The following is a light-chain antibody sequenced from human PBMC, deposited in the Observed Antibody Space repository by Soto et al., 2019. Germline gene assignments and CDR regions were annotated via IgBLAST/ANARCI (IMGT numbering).Light chain of an antibody. Sequence: QSVLTQPASVSGSPGQSITISCTGTSSDVGAYNFVSWYEQHPGKAPKLIIYEVNNRPSGVSSRFSGSKSGNTASLTISGLQAEDEADYYCSSYASSNTVLFGGGTKVTVL. CDR3: SSYASSNTVL. CDR2: EVN. CDR1: SSDVGAYNF. V-gene: IGLV2-14*01. J-gene: IGLJ2*01.